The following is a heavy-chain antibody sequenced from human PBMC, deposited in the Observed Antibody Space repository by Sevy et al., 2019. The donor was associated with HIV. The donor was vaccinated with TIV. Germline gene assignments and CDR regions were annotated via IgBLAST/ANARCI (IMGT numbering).Heavy chain of an antibody. D-gene: IGHD2-21*02. Sequence: GGSLRLSCAASGVTFSNAWMSWVRQAPGKGLEWVGRITSKADDEQTDYSAAVKGRFTISRDDSKNTLFLQMNSLKTEDTAIFYCAKTLQKLPFHPHYFDYWGQGTLVTVSS. CDR1: GVTFSNAW. CDR3: AKTLQKLPFHPHYFDY. J-gene: IGHJ4*02. V-gene: IGHV3-15*01. CDR2: ITSKADDEQT.